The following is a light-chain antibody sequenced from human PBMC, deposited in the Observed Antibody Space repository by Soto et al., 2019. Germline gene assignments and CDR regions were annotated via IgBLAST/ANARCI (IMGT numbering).Light chain of an antibody. CDR2: AES. CDR3: QQYGSSPKT. V-gene: IGKV3-20*01. CDR1: QSVSSSY. J-gene: IGKJ1*01. Sequence: EIVLTQSPGTLYLSPGERATLSCRPSQSVSSSYLAWYQQKPGQAPRLLIYAESSRATGIPDRFSGSGSGTDFTLAISRLEPEDFAVYYCQQYGSSPKTFGQGTKVEIK.